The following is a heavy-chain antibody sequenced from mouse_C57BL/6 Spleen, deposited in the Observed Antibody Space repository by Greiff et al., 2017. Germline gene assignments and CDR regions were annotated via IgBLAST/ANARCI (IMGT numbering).Heavy chain of an antibody. Sequence: EVQGVESGGDLVKPGGSLKLSCAASGFTFSSYGMSWVRQTPDKRLEWVATISSGGSYTYYPDSVKGRFTISRDNAKNTLYLQMSSLKSEDTAVYYCARHPRYDYDGFDYWGQGTTLTVSS. CDR1: GFTFSSYG. D-gene: IGHD2-4*01. V-gene: IGHV5-6*01. J-gene: IGHJ2*01. CDR2: ISSGGSYT. CDR3: ARHPRYDYDGFDY.